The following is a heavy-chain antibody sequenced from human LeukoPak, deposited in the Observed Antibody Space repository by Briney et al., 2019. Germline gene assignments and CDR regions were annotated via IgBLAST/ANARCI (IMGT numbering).Heavy chain of an antibody. CDR3: ARADALVELGY. V-gene: IGHV3-30*04. CDR2: ISYDGSNK. CDR1: GFTFSSYA. Sequence: GRSPRLSCAASGFTFSSYAMHWVRQALGKGLEWVAVISYDGSNKYYADSVKGRFTISRDNSKNTLYLQMNSLRAEDTAVYYCARADALVELGYWGQGTLVTVSS. D-gene: IGHD3-3*02. J-gene: IGHJ4*02.